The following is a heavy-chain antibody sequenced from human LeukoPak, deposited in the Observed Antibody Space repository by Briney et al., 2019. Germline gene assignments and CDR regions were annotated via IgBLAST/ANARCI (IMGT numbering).Heavy chain of an antibody. V-gene: IGHV5-10-1*01. D-gene: IGHD3-10*01. J-gene: IGHJ4*02. CDR3: ARHGGYYGSGSPRLGY. CDR1: GYSFTSYW. Sequence: GESPKISCKGSGYSFTSYWISWVRQMPGKGLEWMGRIDPSDSYTNYSPSFQGHVTISADKSISTAYLQWSSLKASDTAMYYCARHGGYYGSGSPRLGYWGQGTLVTVSS. CDR2: IDPSDSYT.